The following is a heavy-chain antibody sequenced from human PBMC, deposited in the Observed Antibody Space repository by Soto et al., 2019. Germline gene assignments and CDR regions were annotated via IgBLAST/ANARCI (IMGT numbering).Heavy chain of an antibody. CDR2: INPFYGET. CDR3: ARARGISFGYNYFDH. D-gene: IGHD5-18*01. CDR1: GYTFSSYH. J-gene: IGHJ5*02. V-gene: IGHV1-46*01. Sequence: QVHLVHSGAEVKKPGASVKVSCQASGYTFSSYHMHWVRQAPGQGLEWMGVINPFYGETRYAQKFQGRVTMTRDTSTSTVYMELSSLRSEDTPVYYCARARGISFGYNYFDHWGQGTLVTVSS.